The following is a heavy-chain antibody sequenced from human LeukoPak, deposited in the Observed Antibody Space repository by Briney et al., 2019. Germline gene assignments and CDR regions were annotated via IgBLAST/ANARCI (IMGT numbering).Heavy chain of an antibody. CDR1: GYTFTGYY. Sequence: ASVKVSCKASGYTFTGYYMHWVRQGPGQGLEWMGWINPNSGGTNYAQKFQGRVTMTRDTSISTAYMELSRLRSDDTAVYYCARIAAAGYGVYYFDYWGQGTLVTVSS. V-gene: IGHV1-2*02. D-gene: IGHD6-13*01. CDR3: ARIAAAGYGVYYFDY. CDR2: INPNSGGT. J-gene: IGHJ4*02.